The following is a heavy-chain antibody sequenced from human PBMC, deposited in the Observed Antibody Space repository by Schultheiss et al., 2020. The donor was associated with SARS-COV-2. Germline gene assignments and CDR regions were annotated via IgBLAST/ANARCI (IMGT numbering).Heavy chain of an antibody. D-gene: IGHD3-16*01. CDR3: TTDQPRPYEYVTITPYYYYGMDV. J-gene: IGHJ6*02. CDR2: ISYDGSNK. Sequence: GGSLRLSCAASGFTFSSYAMHWVRQAPGKGLEWVAVISYDGSNKYYADSVKGRFTISRDNAKNSLYLQMNSLKTEDTAVYYCTTDQPRPYEYVTITPYYYYGMDVWGQGTTVTVSS. V-gene: IGHV3-30*04. CDR1: GFTFSSYA.